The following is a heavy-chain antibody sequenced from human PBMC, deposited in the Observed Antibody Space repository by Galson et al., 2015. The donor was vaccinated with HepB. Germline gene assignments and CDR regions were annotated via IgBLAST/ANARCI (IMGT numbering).Heavy chain of an antibody. J-gene: IGHJ4*02. Sequence: SLRLSCAASGFTFGAYWMSWVRQVPGKGLEWVADVNLDGSEMYYADSVKGRFTISRDNAERSVSLHMYSLRAEDTAVYYCAREVMIRTLAHKTPDYWGQGTLVTVSS. D-gene: IGHD3-16*01. CDR3: AREVMIRTLAHKTPDY. CDR1: GFTFGAYW. CDR2: VNLDGSEM. V-gene: IGHV3-7*03.